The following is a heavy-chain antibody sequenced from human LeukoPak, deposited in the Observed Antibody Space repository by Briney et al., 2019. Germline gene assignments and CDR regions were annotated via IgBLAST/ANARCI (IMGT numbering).Heavy chain of an antibody. V-gene: IGHV3-43D*04. CDR1: GFTFDDYA. J-gene: IGHJ4*02. CDR2: ISWDGGST. D-gene: IGHD2-21*02. CDR3: ARDLIGDPTVDY. Sequence: PGGSLRLSCAASGFTFDDYAMHWVRQAPGKGLEWVSLISWDGGSTYYADSVKGRFTISRDNAKNSLYLQMNSLRAEDTAVYYCARDLIGDPTVDYWGQGTLVTVSS.